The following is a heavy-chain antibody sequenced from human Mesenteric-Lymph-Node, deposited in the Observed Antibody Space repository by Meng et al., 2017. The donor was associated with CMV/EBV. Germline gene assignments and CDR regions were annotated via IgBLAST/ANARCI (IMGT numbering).Heavy chain of an antibody. CDR2: IYYTGTT. CDR1: GGSISSYY. V-gene: IGHV4-59*12. CDR3: ARVGGGYVPYFDY. J-gene: IGHJ4*02. Sequence: GSLRLSCTVSGGSISSYYWSWIRQPPGKGLEFLGYIYYTGTTNYNPSSRSRLTISIDTSENQFSLKLTSVTAADTAVYYCARVGGGYVPYFDYWGQGTLVTVSS. D-gene: IGHD1-26*01.